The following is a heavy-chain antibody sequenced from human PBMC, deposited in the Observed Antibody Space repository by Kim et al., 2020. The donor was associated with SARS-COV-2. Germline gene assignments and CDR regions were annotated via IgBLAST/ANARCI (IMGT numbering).Heavy chain of an antibody. CDR2: ISSSGSTI. CDR3: ARGRVRGVIASHLDY. J-gene: IGHJ4*02. Sequence: GGSLRLSCAASGFTFSDYYMSWIRQAPGKGLEWVSYISSSGSTIYYADSVKGRFTISRDNAKNSLYLQMNSLRAEDTAVYYCARGRVRGVIASHLDYWGQGTLVTVSS. CDR1: GFTFSDYY. V-gene: IGHV3-11*01. D-gene: IGHD3-10*01.